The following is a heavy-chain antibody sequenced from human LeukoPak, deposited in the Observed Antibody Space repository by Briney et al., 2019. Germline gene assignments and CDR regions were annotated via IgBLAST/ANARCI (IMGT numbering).Heavy chain of an antibody. CDR1: GFLFSTYT. D-gene: IGHD3-16*02. CDR3: AKDHGGTRNAVYDYVWGSYRLGSEYFDY. J-gene: IGHJ4*02. V-gene: IGHV3-23*01. CDR2: LAAASGTR. Sequence: GGSLRLSCAASGFLFSTYTVNWVRQAPGQGLEWVAALAAASGTRYYADSVKGRFTISRDNSKNTLYLQMNSLRAEDTAVYYCAKDHGGTRNAVYDYVWGSYRLGSEYFDYWGQGTLVTVSS.